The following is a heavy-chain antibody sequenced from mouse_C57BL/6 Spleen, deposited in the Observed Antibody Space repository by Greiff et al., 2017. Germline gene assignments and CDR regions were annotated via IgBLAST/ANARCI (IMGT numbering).Heavy chain of an antibody. CDR2: INPSNGGT. Sequence: VQLQQPGTELVKPGASVKLSCKASGYTFTSYWMHWVKQRPGQGLEWIGNINPSNGGTNYNEKFKSKATLTVDKSSSTAYMQLSSLTSEDSAVYYCARGSVVEDPWFAYWGQGTLVTVSA. CDR3: ARGSVVEDPWFAY. CDR1: GYTFTSYW. J-gene: IGHJ3*01. D-gene: IGHD1-1*01. V-gene: IGHV1-53*01.